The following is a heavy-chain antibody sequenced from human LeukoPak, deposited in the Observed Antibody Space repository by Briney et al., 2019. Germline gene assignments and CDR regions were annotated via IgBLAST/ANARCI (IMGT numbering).Heavy chain of an antibody. CDR3: AKDRGIAVAGIDY. J-gene: IGHJ4*02. CDR1: GFTFSSYA. D-gene: IGHD6-19*01. V-gene: IGHV3-23*01. Sequence: GGSLRLSCAASGFTFSSYAMSWVRQAPGKGLEWVSGISGSGGSTYYADSVKGRFTISRDNSKNTLYLQMNSLRAEDTAVYYCAKDRGIAVAGIDYWGQGTLVTVSS. CDR2: ISGSGGST.